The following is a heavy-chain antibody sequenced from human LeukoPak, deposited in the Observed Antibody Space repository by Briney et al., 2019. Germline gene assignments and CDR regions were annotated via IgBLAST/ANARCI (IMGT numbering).Heavy chain of an antibody. CDR1: GYTFTSYY. Sequence: ASVKVSCKASGYTFTSYYMHWVRQAPGQGLEWMGIINPSGGSTSYAQKFQGRVTMTRDMSTSTVYMELSSLRSEDTAVYYCARGETPPTIGSDWHGFDYWGQGTLVTVSS. CDR3: ARGETPPTIGSDWHGFDY. V-gene: IGHV1-46*01. J-gene: IGHJ4*02. D-gene: IGHD6-19*01. CDR2: INPSGGST.